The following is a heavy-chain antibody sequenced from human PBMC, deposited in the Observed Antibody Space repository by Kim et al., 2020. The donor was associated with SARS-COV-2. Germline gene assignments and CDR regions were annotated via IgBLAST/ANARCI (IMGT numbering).Heavy chain of an antibody. CDR3: ARPQGELKEWYYFDY. CDR1: GGSISSSNW. CDR2: IYHSGST. J-gene: IGHJ4*02. Sequence: SETLSLTCAVSGGSISSSNWWSWVRQPPGKGLEWIGEIYHSGSTNYNPSLKSRVTISVDKSKNQFSLKLSSVTAADTAVYYCARPQGELKEWYYFDYWGQGTLVTVSS. V-gene: IGHV4-4*02. D-gene: IGHD1-26*01.